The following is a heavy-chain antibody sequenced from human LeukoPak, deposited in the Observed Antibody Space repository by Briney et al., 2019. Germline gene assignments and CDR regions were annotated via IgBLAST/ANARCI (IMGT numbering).Heavy chain of an antibody. CDR2: ISGSGVST. CDR3: AKDYRYCTSTCCYGDDAFDI. V-gene: IGHV3-23*01. D-gene: IGHD2-2*01. CDR1: GFTFSSYS. J-gene: IGHJ3*02. Sequence: QPGGSLRLSCAASGFTFSSYSMTWVRQAPGKGLEWVSAISGSGVSTYYADAVEGRFTISRDNSKNTLYLQMSSLRAEDTAVYYCAKDYRYCTSTCCYGDDAFDIWGQGTMVTVSS.